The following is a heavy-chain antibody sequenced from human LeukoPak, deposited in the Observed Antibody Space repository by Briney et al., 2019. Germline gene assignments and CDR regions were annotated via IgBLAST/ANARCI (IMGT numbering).Heavy chain of an antibody. CDR3: ARGYYDRSGYYEAFQH. CDR2: IYRSGST. Sequence: KPSQTLSLTCTVSGDSISSGSYYWSWIRQPAGKGLEWIGHIYRSGSTNYNASLKSRVTISVDTSKNQFSLKLSSVTAADTAVYYWARGYYDRSGYYEAFQHWGQDTLVTVAS. D-gene: IGHD3-22*01. J-gene: IGHJ1*01. CDR1: GDSISSGSYY. V-gene: IGHV4-61*09.